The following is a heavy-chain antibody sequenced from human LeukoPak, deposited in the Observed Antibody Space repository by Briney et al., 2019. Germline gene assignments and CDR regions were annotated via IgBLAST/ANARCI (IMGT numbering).Heavy chain of an antibody. J-gene: IGHJ6*02. D-gene: IGHD6-19*01. V-gene: IGHV1-2*04. CDR2: INPNSGGT. CDR3: ARDWYSSGSDGAYYYYGMDV. Sequence: ASVKVSCKASGYTFTGYYMHWVRQAPGQGLEWMGWINPNSGGTNYAQKFQGWVTMTRDTSISTAYMELSRLRSDDTAVYYCARDWYSSGSDGAYYYYGMDVWGQGTTVTVSS. CDR1: GYTFTGYY.